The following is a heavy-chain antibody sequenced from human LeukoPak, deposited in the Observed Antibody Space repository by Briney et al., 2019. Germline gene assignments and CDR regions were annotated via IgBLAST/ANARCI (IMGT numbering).Heavy chain of an antibody. D-gene: IGHD4-23*01. V-gene: IGHV3-7*01. Sequence: GGSLRLSCAASGFTFSSYWMSWVRQAPGKGLEWVANIKQDGSEKYYVDSVKGRFTISRDNAKNSLYLQMNSLRAEDTAVYYCARDAMVVTPLLDYWGQGTLVTVSS. CDR2: IKQDGSEK. CDR1: GFTFSSYW. CDR3: ARDAMVVTPLLDY. J-gene: IGHJ4*02.